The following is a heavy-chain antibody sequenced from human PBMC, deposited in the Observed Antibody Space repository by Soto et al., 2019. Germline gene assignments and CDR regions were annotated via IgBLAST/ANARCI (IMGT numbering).Heavy chain of an antibody. CDR1: GGSISTYY. V-gene: IGHV4-59*12. CDR2: IYYSGST. J-gene: IGHJ4*02. Sequence: SETLSLTCTVSGGSISTYYWSWIRQPPGKGLEWIGDIYYSGSTNYNPSLESRVIVSVDKSKNQFSLKLTSVTAADTAVYYCARARATIAAAAIFDCWGQGTLVTAPQ. D-gene: IGHD6-13*01. CDR3: ARARATIAAAAIFDC.